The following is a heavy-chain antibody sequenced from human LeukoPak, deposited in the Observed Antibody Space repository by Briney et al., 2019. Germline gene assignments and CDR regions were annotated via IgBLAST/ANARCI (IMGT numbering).Heavy chain of an antibody. CDR2: INSDGSEG. Sequence: GGSLRLSCAVSGFTFSGFWMSWSRQAPGKGPEWVASINSDGSEGYYADVVKGRFTISRDNAKNSLYLQINSLRAEDTAVYYCARSSYSNSSSVWGQGTMVTVSS. CDR3: ARSSYSNSSSV. D-gene: IGHD6-6*01. V-gene: IGHV3-7*03. J-gene: IGHJ3*01. CDR1: GFTFSGFW.